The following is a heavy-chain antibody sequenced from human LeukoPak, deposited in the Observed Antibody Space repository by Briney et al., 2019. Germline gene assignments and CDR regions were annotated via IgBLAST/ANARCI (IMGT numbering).Heavy chain of an antibody. CDR2: ISGSGGST. CDR1: GFTFSSYA. V-gene: IGHV3-23*01. Sequence: SGGSLRLSCAASGFTFSSYAMSWVRQAPGKGLEWVSAISGSGGSTYYADSVKGRFTISRDNSKNTLYLQMNSLRAEDTAVYYCAKDSSWFGELPPFDYWGQGTLVTVSS. D-gene: IGHD3-10*01. J-gene: IGHJ4*02. CDR3: AKDSSWFGELPPFDY.